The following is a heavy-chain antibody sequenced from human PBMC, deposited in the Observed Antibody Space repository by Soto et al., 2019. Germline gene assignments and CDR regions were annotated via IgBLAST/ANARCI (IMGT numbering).Heavy chain of an antibody. D-gene: IGHD3-10*01. V-gene: IGHV1-8*01. CDR3: ARVNYYGSGSYEDFFYYYGMDV. J-gene: IGHJ6*02. Sequence: QVQLVQSGAEVKKPGASVKVSCKASGYTFSSYDINWVRQAPGQGLEWLGWMNPNSGDTGYAQKFLGRVTMTRDSTIRTAYLELSSLSSEDTAVYYCARVNYYGSGSYEDFFYYYGMDVWGQGTLVTVSS. CDR2: MNPNSGDT. CDR1: GYTFSSYD.